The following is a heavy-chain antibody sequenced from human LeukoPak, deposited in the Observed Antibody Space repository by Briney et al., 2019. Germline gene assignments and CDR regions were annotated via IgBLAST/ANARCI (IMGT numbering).Heavy chain of an antibody. V-gene: IGHV4-34*01. J-gene: IGHJ6*03. CDR2: INHGGST. Sequence: SETLSLTCAVYGGSFSGYYWSWIRQPPGKGLEWIGEINHGGSTNYNPSLKSRVTISVDTSKNQFSLKLSSVTAADTAVYYCARVPCSAGSCYSGYYYYMDVWGKGTTVTVSS. CDR1: GGSFSGYY. CDR3: ARVPCSAGSCYSGYYYYMDV. D-gene: IGHD2-15*01.